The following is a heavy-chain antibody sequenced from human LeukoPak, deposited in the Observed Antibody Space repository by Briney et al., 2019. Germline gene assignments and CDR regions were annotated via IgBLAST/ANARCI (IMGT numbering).Heavy chain of an antibody. V-gene: IGHV3-NL1*01. CDR2: IYSGGST. D-gene: IGHD3-3*01. Sequence: GGSLRLSCAASGFTFSSYAMHWVRQAPGKGLEWVSVIYSGGSTYYADSVKGRFTISRDNSKNTLYLQMNSLRAEDTAVYYCAKDAAWAGDFWSGYYMDVWGKGTTVTVSS. CDR1: GFTFSSYA. CDR3: AKDAAWAGDFWSGYYMDV. J-gene: IGHJ6*03.